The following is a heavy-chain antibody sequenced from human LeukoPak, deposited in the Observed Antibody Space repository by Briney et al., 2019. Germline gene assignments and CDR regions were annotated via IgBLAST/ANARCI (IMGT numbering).Heavy chain of an antibody. CDR3: ARGSSGWYSWDY. CDR1: GGFISSSSYY. CDR2: IYYSGGT. J-gene: IGHJ4*02. D-gene: IGHD6-19*01. V-gene: IGHV4-39*01. Sequence: SETLSLTCTVSGGFISSSSYYWGWVRQPPGKGLAWIGTIYYSGGTYYNPSLKSRVTISVDTSKDQFSLKLSSVTAADTAVYYCARGSSGWYSWDYWGQGTLVTVSS.